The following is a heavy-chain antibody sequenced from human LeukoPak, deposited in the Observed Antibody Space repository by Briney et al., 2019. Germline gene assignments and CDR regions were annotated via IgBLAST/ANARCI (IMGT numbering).Heavy chain of an antibody. CDR1: GFTFSSYW. D-gene: IGHD5-12*01. CDR3: ASHTSIVTPRNYYYYYYMDI. Sequence: PGGSLRLSCAASGFTFSSYWMNWVRQAPGKGLEWIGEISHNGDINYNPSLNSRVTISVDTYKYQFSLKLSSVTVADTGVYYCASHTSIVTPRNYYYYYYMDIWGKGTTVTVSS. J-gene: IGHJ6*03. CDR2: ISHNGDI. V-gene: IGHV4-34*01.